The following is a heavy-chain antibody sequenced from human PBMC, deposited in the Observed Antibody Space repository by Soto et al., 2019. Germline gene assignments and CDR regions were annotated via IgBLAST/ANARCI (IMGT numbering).Heavy chain of an antibody. V-gene: IGHV1-18*01. J-gene: IGHJ5*02. Sequence: ASVKVSCKASGYTFTSYGISWVRQAPGQGLEWMGWISAYNGNTNYAQKLQGRVTMTTDTSTSTAYMELRSLRSDDTAVYYCARQDCSSTSCWVSWFDPWGQGTLVTVSS. CDR1: GYTFTSYG. CDR2: ISAYNGNT. CDR3: ARQDCSSTSCWVSWFDP. D-gene: IGHD2-2*01.